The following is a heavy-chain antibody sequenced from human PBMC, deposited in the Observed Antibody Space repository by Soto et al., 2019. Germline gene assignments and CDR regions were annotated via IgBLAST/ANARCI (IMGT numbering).Heavy chain of an antibody. CDR2: ISSSGSTI. Sequence: GGSLRLSCAASGFTFSDYYMSWIRQAPGKGLEWVSYISSSGSTIYYADSVKGRFTISRDNAKNSLYLQMNSLRAEDTALYYCARGVVLVPAARDAFDVWGQGTLVTVSS. V-gene: IGHV3-11*04. J-gene: IGHJ3*01. D-gene: IGHD2-8*02. CDR1: GFTFSDYY. CDR3: ARGVVLVPAARDAFDV.